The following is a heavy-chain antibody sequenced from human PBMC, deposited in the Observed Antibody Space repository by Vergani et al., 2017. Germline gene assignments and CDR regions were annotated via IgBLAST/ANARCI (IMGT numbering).Heavy chain of an antibody. V-gene: IGHV3-66*01. CDR3: ASTGFCSSTSCYTGRYYFDY. J-gene: IGHJ4*02. CDR1: GFTVSSNY. CDR2: IYSGGST. D-gene: IGHD2-2*02. Sequence: EVQLVESGGGLVQPGGSLRLSCAASGFTVSSNYMSWVRQAPGKGLEWVSVIYSGGSTYYADSVKGRFTISRDNSKNTLYMQMNSLRAEDTAVYYCASTGFCSSTSCYTGRYYFDYWGQGTLVTVSS.